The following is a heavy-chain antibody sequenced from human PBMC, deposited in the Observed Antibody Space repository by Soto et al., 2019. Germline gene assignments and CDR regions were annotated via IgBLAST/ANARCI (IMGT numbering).Heavy chain of an antibody. J-gene: IGHJ6*02. D-gene: IGHD3-22*01. Sequence: QVQLVESGGGVVQPGRSLRLSCAASGFTFSSYAMHWVRQAPGKGLEWVAVISYDGSNKYYADSVKGRFTISRDNSKNTLYLQMNSLRAEDMAVYYCARVVRRITMIVVVQCTSYYGMDVWGQGTTVTVSS. CDR1: GFTFSSYA. V-gene: IGHV3-30-3*01. CDR2: ISYDGSNK. CDR3: ARVVRRITMIVVVQCTSYYGMDV.